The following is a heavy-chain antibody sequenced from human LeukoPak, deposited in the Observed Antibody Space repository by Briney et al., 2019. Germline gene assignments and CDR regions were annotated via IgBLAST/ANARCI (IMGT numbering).Heavy chain of an antibody. CDR1: GFTFSSYA. V-gene: IGHV3-23*01. J-gene: IGHJ6*03. D-gene: IGHD1-26*01. Sequence: GGSLRLSCAASGFTFSSYAMSWVRQAPGKGLEWVSAISGSGGSTYYADSVKGRFTISRDNSKNTLYLQMNSLRAEDTAVYYCAEVLGSWDDYYYMDVWGKGTTVTVSS. CDR3: AEVLGSWDDYYYMDV. CDR2: ISGSGGST.